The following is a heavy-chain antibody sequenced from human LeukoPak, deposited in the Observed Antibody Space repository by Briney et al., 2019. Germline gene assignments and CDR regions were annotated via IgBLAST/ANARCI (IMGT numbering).Heavy chain of an antibody. J-gene: IGHJ4*02. V-gene: IGHV3-30*02. CDR2: ISFDGSQK. D-gene: IGHD6-13*01. CDR1: GFTFSNYG. CDR3: ARDLGSSADY. Sequence: GGSLRLSCAASGFTFSNYGMHWVRQAPGKGLEWVALISFDGSQKYYADSVKGRFTISRNNSKSTVYLQMNSLRVEDAAVYYCARDLGSSADYWGQGTLVTVSS.